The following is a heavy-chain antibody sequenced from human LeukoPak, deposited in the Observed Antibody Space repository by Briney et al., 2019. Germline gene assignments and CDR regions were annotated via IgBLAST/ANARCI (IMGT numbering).Heavy chain of an antibody. CDR1: GFTLNNYW. CDR2: IWEDGSQK. D-gene: IGHD6-6*01. V-gene: IGHV3-7*01. J-gene: IGHJ4*02. CDR3: ARGDSSSKIDY. Sequence: GGSLRLSCAASGFTLNNYWMNWVRQAPGKGLEWVANIWEDGSQKYYVDSVKGRFTISRDNAKNSLYLQMNSLRAEDTAVYYCARGDSSSKIDYWGQETLVTVSS.